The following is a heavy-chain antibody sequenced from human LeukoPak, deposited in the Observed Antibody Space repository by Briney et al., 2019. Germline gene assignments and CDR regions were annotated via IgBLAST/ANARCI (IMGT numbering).Heavy chain of an antibody. CDR3: VTKCGGGNWFDP. CDR2: IYYSGST. CDR1: GGSISSGDYY. D-gene: IGHD3-10*02. J-gene: IGHJ5*02. V-gene: IGHV4-30-4*01. Sequence: SQTLSLTCTVSGGSISSGDYYWSWIRQPPGKGLEWIGYIYYSGSTYYNPSLKSRVTISVDTSKNQFSLKLSSVTAADTAVYYYVTKCGGGNWFDPWGQGTLVTVSS.